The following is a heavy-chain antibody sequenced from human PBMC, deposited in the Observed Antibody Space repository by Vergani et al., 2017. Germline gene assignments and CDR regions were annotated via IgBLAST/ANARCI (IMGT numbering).Heavy chain of an antibody. CDR3: AKDGDFWSGHNGVFDP. CDR1: EFTFSNYA. J-gene: IGHJ5*02. CDR2: ISGSGVSA. V-gene: IGHV3-23*01. Sequence: EVQLLESGGGLVQPGGSLRLTCAASEFTFSNYAMNWVRQAPGKGLEWVSGISGSGVSAYYTDSVKGRFTISRDNSKNTLYLQMNSLRAEDTAVYYCAKDGDFWSGHNGVFDPWGQGTLVTVSS. D-gene: IGHD3-3*01.